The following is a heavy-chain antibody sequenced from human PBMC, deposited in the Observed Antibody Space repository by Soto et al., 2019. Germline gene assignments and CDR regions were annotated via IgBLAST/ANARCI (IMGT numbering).Heavy chain of an antibody. J-gene: IGHJ5*02. Sequence: SVKVSCKASGGTFSTYTITWVRQAPGQGLEWMGRIIPIIGIINYAQKFQSRVTISADKFTGTAYMELTGLRSDDTAVYFCAGDPDSHYNDSHASSYPWGQGTLVTVSS. V-gene: IGHV1-69*04. CDR1: GGTFSTYT. CDR2: IIPIIGII. CDR3: AGDPDSHYNDSHASSYP. D-gene: IGHD4-4*01.